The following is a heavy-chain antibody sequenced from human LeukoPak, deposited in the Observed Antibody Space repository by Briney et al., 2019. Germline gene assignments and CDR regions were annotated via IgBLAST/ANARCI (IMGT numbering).Heavy chain of an antibody. D-gene: IGHD3-9*01. J-gene: IGHJ6*02. CDR1: GGSFSGYY. CDR2: INHSGST. CDR3: ATFPHGMTGYYHYYGMDV. V-gene: IGHV4-34*01. Sequence: SETLSLTCAVYGGSFSGYYWSWIRQPPGKGLEWIGEINHSGSTNYNPSLKSRVTISVDTSKNQFSLKLSSVTAADTAVYYCATFPHGMTGYYHYYGMDVWGQGTTVTVSS.